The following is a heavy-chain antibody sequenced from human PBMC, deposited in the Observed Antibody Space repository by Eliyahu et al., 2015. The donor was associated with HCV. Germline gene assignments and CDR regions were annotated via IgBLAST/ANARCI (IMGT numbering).Heavy chain of an antibody. V-gene: IGHV3-30*18. CDR2: ISYDGSNK. J-gene: IGHJ4*02. CDR3: AKLMVPDY. Sequence: QVQLVESGGGXVQPGXSLRXSXAASGXXFSSYGMHWVRQAPGKGLEWVAVISYDGSNKYYADSVKGRFTISRDNSKNTLYLQMNSLRAEDTAVYYCAKLMVPDYWGQGTLVTVSS. CDR1: GXXFSSYG. D-gene: IGHD2-8*01.